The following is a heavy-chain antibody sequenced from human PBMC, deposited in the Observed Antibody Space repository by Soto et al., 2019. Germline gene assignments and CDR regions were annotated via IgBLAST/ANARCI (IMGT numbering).Heavy chain of an antibody. J-gene: IGHJ3*02. V-gene: IGHV1-58*01. Sequence: SVKVSCKASGFTFISSAVQWVRHARGQRLEWIGWIVVDSGNTNYAQKSQERVTITRDMSTSTAYMELSSLRSEDTAVYYCAADQPAGATTLDAFDIWGQGTMVTVSS. CDR2: IVVDSGNT. CDR3: AADQPAGATTLDAFDI. D-gene: IGHD1-26*01. CDR1: GFTFISSA.